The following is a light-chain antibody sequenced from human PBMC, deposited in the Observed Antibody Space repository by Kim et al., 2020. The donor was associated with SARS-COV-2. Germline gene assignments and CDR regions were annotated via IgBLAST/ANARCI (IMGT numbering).Light chain of an antibody. CDR2: GAS. CDR3: QQYGSLPWT. Sequence: DIVLTQSPGTLSLSPGERATFSCRASQRVSDNYLAWYQQKPGQAPRVLIYGASTRATGIPDRFSGSGSGTDFTLTISGLEPEDFAVYHCQQYGSLPWTFGQGTKVEIK. V-gene: IGKV3-20*01. CDR1: QRVSDNY. J-gene: IGKJ1*01.